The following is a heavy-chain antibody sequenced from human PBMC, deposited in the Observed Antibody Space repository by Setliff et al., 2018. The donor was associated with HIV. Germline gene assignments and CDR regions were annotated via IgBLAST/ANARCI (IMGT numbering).Heavy chain of an antibody. CDR3: AKEHWGSNWSGLGV. Sequence: GGSLRLSCAASGFRFRSYWMSWVRQAPGKGLESVANVKQDGTETLYVDSVKGRFTISRDNANNLVYLQMNIRRVEDTAVYFCAKEHWGSNWSGLGVWGQGTTVTVSS. D-gene: IGHD6-13*01. J-gene: IGHJ6*02. CDR2: VKQDGTET. V-gene: IGHV3-7*04. CDR1: GFRFRSYW.